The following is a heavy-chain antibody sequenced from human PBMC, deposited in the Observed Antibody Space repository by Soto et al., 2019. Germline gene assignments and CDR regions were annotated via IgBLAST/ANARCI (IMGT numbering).Heavy chain of an antibody. CDR1: GFTFSSYA. D-gene: IGHD3-10*01. CDR3: AKVWVYYGSGSQDFDY. V-gene: IGHV3-23*01. Sequence: EVQLLESGGGLVQPGGSPRLSCAASGFTFSSYAMSWVRQAPGKGLEWVSAISGSGGSTYYADSVKGRFTISRDNSKNTLYLQMNSLRAEDTAVYYCAKVWVYYGSGSQDFDYWGQGTLVTVSS. CDR2: ISGSGGST. J-gene: IGHJ4*02.